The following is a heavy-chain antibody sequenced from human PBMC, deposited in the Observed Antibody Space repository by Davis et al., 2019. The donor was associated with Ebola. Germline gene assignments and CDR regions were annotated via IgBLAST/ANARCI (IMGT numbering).Heavy chain of an antibody. Sequence: ASVQVSCKASGYTFTSYDINWVRQATGQGLEWMGWMNPNSGNTGYAQKFQGRVTMTRNTPISTAYMELSSLRSEDTAVYYCARDEGCSGGSCFYYYYYGMDVWGQGTTVTVSS. V-gene: IGHV1-8*01. CDR3: ARDEGCSGGSCFYYYYYGMDV. J-gene: IGHJ6*02. CDR2: MNPNSGNT. D-gene: IGHD2-15*01. CDR1: GYTFTSYD.